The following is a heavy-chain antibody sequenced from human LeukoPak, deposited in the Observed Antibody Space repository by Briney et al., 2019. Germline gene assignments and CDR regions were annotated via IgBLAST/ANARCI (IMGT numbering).Heavy chain of an antibody. Sequence: ASVKVSCKASGYTFTGYYMHWVRQAPGQGLEWMGWINPNSGGTNYAQKFQGRVTMTRDTSISTAYMELSRLRSDDTAVYYCARDAPVDYDSSGHYSAEYFQHWGQGTLVTVSS. CDR2: INPNSGGT. CDR3: ARDAPVDYDSSGHYSAEYFQH. D-gene: IGHD3-22*01. V-gene: IGHV1-2*02. CDR1: GYTFTGYY. J-gene: IGHJ1*01.